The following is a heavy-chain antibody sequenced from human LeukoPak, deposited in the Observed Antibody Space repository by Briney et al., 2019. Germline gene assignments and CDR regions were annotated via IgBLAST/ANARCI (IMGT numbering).Heavy chain of an antibody. Sequence: SETLSLTCAVYGGSFSGYYWSWIRQPPGKGLEWIGYISYSGSTNYNPSLKSRVTISVDTSKNQFSLKLTSVTAADTAVYFCARDRRGVGAILSDYWGQGTLATVSS. CDR1: GGSFSGYY. CDR3: ARDRRGVGAILSDY. V-gene: IGHV4-59*01. D-gene: IGHD1-26*01. CDR2: ISYSGST. J-gene: IGHJ4*02.